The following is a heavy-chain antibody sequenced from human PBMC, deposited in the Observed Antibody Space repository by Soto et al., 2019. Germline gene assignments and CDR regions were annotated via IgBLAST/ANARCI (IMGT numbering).Heavy chain of an antibody. CDR2: ISGSGGST. V-gene: IGHV3-23*01. J-gene: IGHJ4*02. D-gene: IGHD3-3*01. Sequence: EVQLLESGGGLVQPGGSLRLSCAASGFTFSSYAMSWVRQAPGKGLEWVSAISGSGGSTYYADSVKGRFTISRDNSKNTLYLQMNSQRAEDTAVYYCAKDGDFCSGYHIYYFDYWGQGTLVTVSS. CDR1: GFTFSSYA. CDR3: AKDGDFCSGYHIYYFDY.